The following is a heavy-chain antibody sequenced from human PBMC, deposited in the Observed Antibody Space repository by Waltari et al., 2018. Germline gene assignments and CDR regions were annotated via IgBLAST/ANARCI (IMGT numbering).Heavy chain of an antibody. D-gene: IGHD2-21*01. CDR2: INKDGSDN. Sequence: EVQLVESGGGLVQPGGSLRLSCAASGFTFSNYWMSWVRQAPGKGLEWVANINKDGSDNPYVDSVKGRFTISRDNAKNSLYLEMNSLRAEDTAVYYCARGPFVVISYWGQGTLVTVSS. CDR3: ARGPFVVISY. CDR1: GFTFSNYW. J-gene: IGHJ4*02. V-gene: IGHV3-7*01.